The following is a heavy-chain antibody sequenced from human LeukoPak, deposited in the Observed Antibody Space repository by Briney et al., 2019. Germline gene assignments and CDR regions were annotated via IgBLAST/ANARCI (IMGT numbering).Heavy chain of an antibody. J-gene: IGHJ4*02. CDR3: AKGRGTAVTSAANY. V-gene: IGHV3-23*01. CDR1: GFTFSNAW. D-gene: IGHD4-17*01. Sequence: GGSLRLSCAASGFTFSNAWMSWVRQAPGKGLEWVSSISGSGDNTYYADSVKDRFSISRDNSKTTVSLQMNSLRAEDTAVYYCAKGRGTAVTSAANYWGQGTLVTVSS. CDR2: ISGSGDNT.